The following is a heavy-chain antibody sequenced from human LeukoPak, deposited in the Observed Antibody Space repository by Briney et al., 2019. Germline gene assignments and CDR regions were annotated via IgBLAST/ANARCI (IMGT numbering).Heavy chain of an antibody. CDR2: INPTGTAT. J-gene: IGHJ4*02. CDR3: ARDFSGSWTWDY. CDR1: GYRFTSHH. V-gene: IGHV1-46*01. Sequence: ASVKVSCKASGYRFTSHHMHWVRQAPGQGLEWVGIINPTGTATRFAQNFQGRVTLTRDTSTSTDYMEVRSLRSYDTAVYYCARDFSGSWTWDYWGQGTLVTVSS. D-gene: IGHD5-12*01.